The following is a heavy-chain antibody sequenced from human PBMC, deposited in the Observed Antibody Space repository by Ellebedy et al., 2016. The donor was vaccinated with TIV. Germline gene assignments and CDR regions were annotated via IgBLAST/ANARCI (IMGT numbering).Heavy chain of an antibody. Sequence: GGSLRLXCAASGFIFSDYWMHWVRQAPGKGLEWVANIKEDGSEKHYVDSVKGRFTISRDNAKSSLYLQMNSLRLEDTALYYCSSHVDTSMTHWGQGTLVTVSS. D-gene: IGHD5-18*01. CDR3: SSHVDTSMTH. J-gene: IGHJ4*02. V-gene: IGHV3-7*01. CDR1: GFIFSDYW. CDR2: IKEDGSEK.